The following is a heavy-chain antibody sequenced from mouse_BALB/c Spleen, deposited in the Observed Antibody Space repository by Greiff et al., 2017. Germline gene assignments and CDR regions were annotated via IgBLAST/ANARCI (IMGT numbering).Heavy chain of an antibody. D-gene: IGHD2-1*01. Sequence: EVQLQQSGTVLARPGASVKMSCKASGYTFTSYWMHWVKQRPGQGLEWIGAIYPGNSDTSYNQKFKGKAKLTAVTSTSTAYMELSSLTNEDSAVYYCTRSNYGNYDYFDYWGQGTTLTVSS. V-gene: IGHV1-5*01. J-gene: IGHJ2*01. CDR2: IYPGNSDT. CDR3: TRSNYGNYDYFDY. CDR1: GYTFTSYW.